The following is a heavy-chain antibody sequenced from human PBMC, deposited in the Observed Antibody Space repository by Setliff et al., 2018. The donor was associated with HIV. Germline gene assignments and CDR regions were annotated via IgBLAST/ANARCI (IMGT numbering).Heavy chain of an antibody. J-gene: IGHJ4*02. CDR3: ADPPAGL. CDR2: IHHSGDT. Sequence: SQTLSLTCAVSGGSIGGTHYWHWVRQPPGRGLEWIGDIHHSGDTNYNPSLKSRVTLSIDNFNNQFSLKLTSVTAADTAIYYCADPPAGLWGQGILVTVSS. CDR1: GGSIGGTHY. V-gene: IGHV4-4*02. D-gene: IGHD2-21*02.